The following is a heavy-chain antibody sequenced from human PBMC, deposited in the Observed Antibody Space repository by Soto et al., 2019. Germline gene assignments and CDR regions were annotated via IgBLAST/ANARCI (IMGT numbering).Heavy chain of an antibody. V-gene: IGHV1-3*01. Sequence: ASVKVSCKASGYTFTSYAMHWVRQAPGQRLEWMGWINAGNGNTKYSQKFQGRATITRDTSASTAYMELSSLRSEDTAVYYCAGEGGRGDYESCFAPWGGGPLVTVS. J-gene: IGHJ5*02. CDR2: INAGNGNT. CDR1: GYTFTSYA. D-gene: IGHD3-16*01. CDR3: AGEGGRGDYESCFAP.